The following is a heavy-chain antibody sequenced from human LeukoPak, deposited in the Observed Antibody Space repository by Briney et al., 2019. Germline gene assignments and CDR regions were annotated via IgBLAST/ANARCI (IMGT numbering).Heavy chain of an antibody. V-gene: IGHV4-31*03. CDR3: ARSHNYYDSSGYYRY. D-gene: IGHD3-22*01. CDR2: IYDSGST. J-gene: IGHJ4*02. Sequence: SETLSLTCTVSGGSTSSGGYYWGWIRQHPGKGREWIGYIYDSGSTHTTPSLKSGVTISVDTSKSQFSLKLSSVTAADTAVYYCARSHNYYDSSGYYRYWGQGTLVTVSS. CDR1: GGSTSSGGYY.